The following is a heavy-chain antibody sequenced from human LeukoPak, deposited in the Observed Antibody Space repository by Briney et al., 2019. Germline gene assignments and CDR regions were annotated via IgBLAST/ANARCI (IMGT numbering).Heavy chain of an antibody. CDR1: GGSFSGYY. J-gene: IGHJ4*02. D-gene: IGHD3/OR15-3a*01. Sequence: SETLSLTCGVFGGSFSGYYWTWIRQPPGKGLEWIGEVNHSGRTNYNPSLKSRVTISVDTSKNQFSLRLSSVTAADTAVYYCARERSGTGSIDYWGQGTLVTVSS. V-gene: IGHV4-34*01. CDR2: VNHSGRT. CDR3: ARERSGTGSIDY.